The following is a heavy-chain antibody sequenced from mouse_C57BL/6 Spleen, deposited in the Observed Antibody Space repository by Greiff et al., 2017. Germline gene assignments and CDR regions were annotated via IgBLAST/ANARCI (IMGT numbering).Heavy chain of an antibody. CDR1: GYTFTSYW. J-gene: IGHJ3*01. CDR2: IDPSDSYT. V-gene: IGHV1-59*01. D-gene: IGHD2-3*01. CDR3: AREGDDGREFAY. Sequence: QVQLQQPGAELVRPGTSVKLSCKASGYTFTSYWMHWVKQRPGQGLEWIGVIDPSDSYTNYNQKFKGKATLTVDTSSSTAYMQLSSLTSEDSAVYYCAREGDDGREFAYWGQGTLVTVSA.